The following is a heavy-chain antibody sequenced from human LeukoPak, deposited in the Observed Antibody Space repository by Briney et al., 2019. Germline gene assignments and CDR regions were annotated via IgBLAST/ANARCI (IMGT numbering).Heavy chain of an antibody. D-gene: IGHD3-22*01. V-gene: IGHV3-74*01. Sequence: PGGSLRLSCAASGFTFSNFWMHWVRQAPGEGLVWVALIYGDGSFTRYADSVKGRFTISRDNAKNTVYLQMNSLRAEDTAVYYCARGFTYYDSSGYPGYWGQGTLVTVSS. CDR1: GFTFSNFW. CDR2: IYGDGSFT. J-gene: IGHJ4*02. CDR3: ARGFTYYDSSGYPGY.